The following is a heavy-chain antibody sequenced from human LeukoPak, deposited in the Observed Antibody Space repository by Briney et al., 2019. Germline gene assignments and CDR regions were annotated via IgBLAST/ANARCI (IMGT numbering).Heavy chain of an antibody. D-gene: IGHD5-18*01. Sequence: GGSLRLSCAASGFTFSSSAMSWVRQAPGKGLEWVSAISNNGGYTYYADSVQGRFTISRDNAKNTLYLQMNSLRAEDTAVYYCARDAVDTANAVWGQGTTVTVSS. CDR1: GFTFSSSA. CDR3: ARDAVDTANAV. J-gene: IGHJ6*02. CDR2: ISNNGGYT. V-gene: IGHV3-23*01.